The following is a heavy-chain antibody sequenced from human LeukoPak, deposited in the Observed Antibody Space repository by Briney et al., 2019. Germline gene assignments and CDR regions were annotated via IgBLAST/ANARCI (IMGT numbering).Heavy chain of an antibody. CDR1: GVSISSYY. Sequence: PSETLSLTCTVSGVSISSYYWSWIRQPPGKGLEWIGYIYSSGSTNYNPSLKGRVTISVDTSKDQFSLKLSSVTAADTAVYYCVRVRGWFHWYFDLWGRGTLVTVSS. CDR2: IYSSGST. D-gene: IGHD6-19*01. J-gene: IGHJ2*01. CDR3: VRVRGWFHWYFDL. V-gene: IGHV4-59*12.